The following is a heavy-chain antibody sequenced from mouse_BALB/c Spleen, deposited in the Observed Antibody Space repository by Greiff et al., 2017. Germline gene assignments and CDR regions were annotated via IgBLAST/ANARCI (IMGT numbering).Heavy chain of an antibody. CDR3: ARSYTYAMDY. D-gene: IGHD2-12*01. V-gene: IGHV5-6-5*01. J-gene: IGHJ4*01. Sequence: EVQVVESGGGLVKPGGSLKLSCAASGFTFSSYAMSWVRQTPEKRLEWVASISSGGSTYYPDSVKGRFTISRDNARNILYLQMSSLRSEDTAMYYCARSYTYAMDYWGQGTSVTVSS. CDR1: GFTFSSYA. CDR2: ISSGGST.